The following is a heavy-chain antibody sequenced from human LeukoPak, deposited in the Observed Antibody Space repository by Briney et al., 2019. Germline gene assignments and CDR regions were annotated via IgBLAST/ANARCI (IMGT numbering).Heavy chain of an antibody. J-gene: IGHJ4*02. CDR1: GNTFTGYY. Sequence: ASLKVSCKASGNTFTGYYMHWVRQAPGQGLEWMGWINPNSGGTNYAQKFQGRVTMTRDTSISTAYMELSRLRSDDTAVYYCARDRVIAVAGTLLSYWGQGTLVTVSS. D-gene: IGHD6-19*01. CDR3: ARDRVIAVAGTLLSY. V-gene: IGHV1-2*02. CDR2: INPNSGGT.